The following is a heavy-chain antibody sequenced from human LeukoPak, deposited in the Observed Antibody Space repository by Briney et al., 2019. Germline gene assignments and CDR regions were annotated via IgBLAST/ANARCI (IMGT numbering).Heavy chain of an antibody. CDR1: GYTFTSYA. J-gene: IGHJ4*02. CDR2: INAGNGNT. CDR3: ARVGAAAGPYYFDY. Sequence: ASVKVSCKASGYTFTSYAMHWVRRAPGQRLEWMGWINAGNGNTKYSQNFQGRVTITRDTSASTAYMELSSLRSEDTAVFYCARVGAAAGPYYFDYWGQGTLVTVSS. D-gene: IGHD6-13*01. V-gene: IGHV1-3*01.